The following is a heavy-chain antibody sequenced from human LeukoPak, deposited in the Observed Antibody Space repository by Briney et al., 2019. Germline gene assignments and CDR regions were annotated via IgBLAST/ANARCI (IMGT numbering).Heavy chain of an antibody. Sequence: SGTLSLTCTVSGGSISSYYWSWIRQPPGKGLEGIGYIYYSGTTDYNPSLKSRVTISVDTSNNQFSLKVISVTAADTAVYYCARSSGTYRSFDYWGQGTLVTVSS. D-gene: IGHD1-26*01. CDR2: IYYSGTT. CDR1: GGSISSYY. V-gene: IGHV4-59*01. CDR3: ARSSGTYRSFDY. J-gene: IGHJ4*02.